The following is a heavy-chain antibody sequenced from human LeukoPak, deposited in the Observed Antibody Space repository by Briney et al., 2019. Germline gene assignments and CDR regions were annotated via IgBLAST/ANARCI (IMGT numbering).Heavy chain of an antibody. D-gene: IGHD3-10*01. CDR1: GGSISSGGYS. Sequence: SETLSLTCTVSGGSISSGGYSWSWIRQPPGKGLEWIGYIYHSGSTYYNPSLKSRVTISVDRSKNQFSLKLSSVTAADTAVYYCARAITMVRGVKGGRWFDPWGQGTLVTVSS. V-gene: IGHV4-30-2*01. CDR2: IYHSGST. J-gene: IGHJ5*02. CDR3: ARAITMVRGVKGGRWFDP.